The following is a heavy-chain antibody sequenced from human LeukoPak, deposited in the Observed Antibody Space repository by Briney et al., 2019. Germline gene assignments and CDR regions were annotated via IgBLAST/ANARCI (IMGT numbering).Heavy chain of an antibody. D-gene: IGHD7-27*01. CDR2: IYHSGST. CDR3: ARELLSGDPSIGN. V-gene: IGHV4-38-2*02. J-gene: IGHJ4*02. CDR1: GYSISKVYY. Sequence: PSETLSLTCTVSGYSISKVYYWGWMRQPPGNGLEWIGNIYHSGSTYYNPSLKSRVTISVDTSKNQFSLKLSSVTAADTAVYYCARELLSGDPSIGNWGQGTLVTVSS.